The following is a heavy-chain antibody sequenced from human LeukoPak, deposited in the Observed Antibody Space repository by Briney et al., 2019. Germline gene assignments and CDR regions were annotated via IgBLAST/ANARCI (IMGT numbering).Heavy chain of an antibody. Sequence: SVKVSCKASGGTFGSYAISWVRQAPGQGLEWMGGIIPIFGTANYAQKFQGRVTNTADKSTSTAYMELSSLRSEDTAVYYCARGSLGGWHEGSLYAFDIWGQGTMVTVSS. V-gene: IGHV1-69*06. CDR3: ARGSLGGWHEGSLYAFDI. J-gene: IGHJ3*02. D-gene: IGHD3-16*01. CDR2: IIPIFGTA. CDR1: GGTFGSYA.